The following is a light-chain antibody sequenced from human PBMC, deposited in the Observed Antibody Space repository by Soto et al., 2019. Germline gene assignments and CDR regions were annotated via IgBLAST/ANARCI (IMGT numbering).Light chain of an antibody. CDR2: DAS. CDR1: QSISSW. CDR3: QQDNNYPWT. Sequence: DIQMTQSPSTLSASVGDRVTITCRASQSISSWLAWYQQKPGKAPTVLIYDASSLESGVPSRFSGSGSGTEFTLTISSLQPDDFATYYCQQDNNYPWTFGQGTKVEIK. V-gene: IGKV1-5*01. J-gene: IGKJ1*01.